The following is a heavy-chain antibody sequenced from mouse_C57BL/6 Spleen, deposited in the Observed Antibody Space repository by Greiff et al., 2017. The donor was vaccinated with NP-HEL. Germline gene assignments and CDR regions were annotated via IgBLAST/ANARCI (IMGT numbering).Heavy chain of an antibody. D-gene: IGHD1-1*01. Sequence: EVQLQQSGPELVKPGASVKMSCKASGYTFTDYNMHWVKQSHGKSLEWIGYINPNNGGTSYNQKFKGKATLTVNKSSSTAYMELRSLTSGDSAVYDCARENYYGSRRAWFAYWGQGTLVTVSA. V-gene: IGHV1-22*01. CDR3: ARENYYGSRRAWFAY. J-gene: IGHJ3*01. CDR1: GYTFTDYN. CDR2: INPNNGGT.